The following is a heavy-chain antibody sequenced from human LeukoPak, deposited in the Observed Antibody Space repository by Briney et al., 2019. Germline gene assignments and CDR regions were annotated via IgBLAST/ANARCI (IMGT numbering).Heavy chain of an antibody. D-gene: IGHD3-9*01. J-gene: IGHJ6*03. CDR2: IYYSGST. CDR1: GDSISSYY. Sequence: SETLSLTCTVSGDSISSYYWSWIRQPPGKGLEWIGYIYYSGSTNYSPSLMSRVTISVDTSKNQFSLKLSSVTAADTAVYYCARVAAPSYYDILTGRNYYYYYMDVWGKGTTVTVSS. CDR3: ARVAAPSYYDILTGRNYYYYYMDV. V-gene: IGHV4-59*13.